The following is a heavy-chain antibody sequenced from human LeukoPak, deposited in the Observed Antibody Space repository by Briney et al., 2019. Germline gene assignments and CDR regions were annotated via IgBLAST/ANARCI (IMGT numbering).Heavy chain of an antibody. CDR3: ARDLLLWFGDYYYGMDV. CDR1: GFTFSSYE. V-gene: IGHV3-48*03. D-gene: IGHD3-10*01. CDR2: ISSSGSTI. J-gene: IGHJ6*02. Sequence: GGSLRLSCAASGFTFSSYEMNWVRQAPGKGLEWVSYISSSGSTIYYADSVKGRFSISRVNAKNSLYLEMNSLRAEDTAVYYCARDLLLWFGDYYYGMDVWGQGTTVTVSS.